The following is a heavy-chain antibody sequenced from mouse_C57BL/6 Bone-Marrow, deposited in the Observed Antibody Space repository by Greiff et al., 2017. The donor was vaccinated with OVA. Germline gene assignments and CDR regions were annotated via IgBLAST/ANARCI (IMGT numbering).Heavy chain of an antibody. CDR1: GYTFTSYW. Sequence: QLQQSGAELVMPGASVKLSCKASGYTFTSYWMHWVKQRPGQGLEWIGEIDPSDSYTNYNQKFKGKSTLTVDKSSSTAYMQLSSLTSEDSAVYYCAREGDYDGYWYFDVWGTGTTVTVSS. CDR2: IDPSDSYT. D-gene: IGHD2-4*01. J-gene: IGHJ1*03. V-gene: IGHV1-69*01. CDR3: AREGDYDGYWYFDV.